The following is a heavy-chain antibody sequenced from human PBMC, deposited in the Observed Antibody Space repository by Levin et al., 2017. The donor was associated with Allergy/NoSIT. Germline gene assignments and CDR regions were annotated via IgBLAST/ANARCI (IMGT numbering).Heavy chain of an antibody. Sequence: PGGSLRLSCAASGFTFSSYGMHWVRQAPGKGLEWVAVIWYDGSNKYYVDSVKGRFTISRDNSKNTLYLQMNSLRAEDTAVYYCARLFDVYYYYGMDVWGQGTTVTVSS. CDR3: ARLFDVYYYYGMDV. CDR2: IWYDGSNK. CDR1: GFTFSSYG. J-gene: IGHJ6*02. V-gene: IGHV3-33*01.